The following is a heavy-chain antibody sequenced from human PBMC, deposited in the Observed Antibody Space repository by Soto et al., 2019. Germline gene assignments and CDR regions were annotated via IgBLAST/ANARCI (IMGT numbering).Heavy chain of an antibody. CDR1: GGSISTTNYY. D-gene: IGHD4-17*01. Sequence: SETLSLTCTVSGGSISTTNYYWGWIRQPPGKGPEWIGSIYYSGITYYNPSLKSRVTISVDTSKNLFSLKLSSVTAADTAVYSCARQDYGDYLPDYWGQGXLVTVSS. CDR3: ARQDYGDYLPDY. CDR2: IYYSGIT. J-gene: IGHJ4*02. V-gene: IGHV4-39*01.